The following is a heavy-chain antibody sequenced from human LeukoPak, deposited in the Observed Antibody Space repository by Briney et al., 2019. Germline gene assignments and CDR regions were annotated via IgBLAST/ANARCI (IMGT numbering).Heavy chain of an antibody. Sequence: GGSLRLSCSASGLTFSNYEMNWVRQAPGKGLEWVSYIASSGSTIYYADSVKGRFTISRDNAKSSLYLQMNSLRADDTAVYYCATSRGYFFRWFQHWGQGTPVTVSS. D-gene: IGHD3-22*01. CDR3: ATSRGYFFRWFQH. V-gene: IGHV3-48*03. CDR1: GLTFSNYE. J-gene: IGHJ1*01. CDR2: IASSGSTI.